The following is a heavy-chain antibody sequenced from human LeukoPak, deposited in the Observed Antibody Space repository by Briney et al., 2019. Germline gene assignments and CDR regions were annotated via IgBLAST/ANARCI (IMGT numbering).Heavy chain of an antibody. J-gene: IGHJ4*02. CDR3: ARDLSGGGLDY. CDR2: ISNNGVRI. D-gene: IGHD3-10*01. CDR1: GFTFTSYA. Sequence: GGSLRLSCAASGFTFTSYAMHWVRQAPGKGLEYVSAISNNGVRIYYANSVKGRFTISRDNSKNTLYLQMGSMRAEDMAVYYCARDLSGGGLDYWGQGTLVTVSS. V-gene: IGHV3-64*01.